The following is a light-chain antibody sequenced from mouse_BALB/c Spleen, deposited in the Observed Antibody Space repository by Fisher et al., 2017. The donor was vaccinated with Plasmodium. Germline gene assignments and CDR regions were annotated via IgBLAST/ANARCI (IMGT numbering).Light chain of an antibody. J-gene: IGKJ5*01. CDR1: QSISNH. V-gene: IGKV5-45*01. CDR2: YTS. CDR3: QHSNSWPLT. Sequence: DIVITQTTVTLSVTPGDRVSLSCRASQSISNHLHWYQQRSHGSPRLLIKYTSQSISGIPSRFSGSGSGTDFTLSINSVETEDFGMYFCQHSNSWPLTFGTGTKLELK.